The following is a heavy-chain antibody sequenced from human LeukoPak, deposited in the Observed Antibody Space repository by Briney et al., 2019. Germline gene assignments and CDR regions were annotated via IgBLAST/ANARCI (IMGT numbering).Heavy chain of an antibody. CDR3: ARGEAFDI. CDR1: GGSISSGGYS. Sequence: SETLSLTCAVSGGSISSGGYSWSWIRQPPGKGLEWIGYIYHSGSTYYNPSLKSRVTISVDTSKNQFSLKLSSVTAADTAVYYCARGEAFDIWGQGTMVTVSS. V-gene: IGHV4-30-2*01. CDR2: IYHSGST. J-gene: IGHJ3*02.